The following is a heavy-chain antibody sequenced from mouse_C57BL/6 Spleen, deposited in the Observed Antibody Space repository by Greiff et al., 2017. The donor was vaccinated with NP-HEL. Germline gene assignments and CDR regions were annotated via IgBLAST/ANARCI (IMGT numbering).Heavy chain of an antibody. CDR2: IYWDDDK. D-gene: IGHD2-4*01. CDR3: AGREGPIYYDYDGAMDY. J-gene: IGHJ4*01. CDR1: GFSLSTSGMG. V-gene: IGHV8-12*01. Sequence: QVTLKVSGPGILQSSQTLSLTCSFSGFSLSTSGMGVSWIRQPSGKGLEWLAHIYWDDDKRYNPSLKSRLTISKDTSRNQVFLKITSVDTADTATDYCAGREGPIYYDYDGAMDYWGQGTSVTVSS.